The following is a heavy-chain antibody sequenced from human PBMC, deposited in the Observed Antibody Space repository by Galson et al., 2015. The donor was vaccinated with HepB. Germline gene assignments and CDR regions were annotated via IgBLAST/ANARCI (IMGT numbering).Heavy chain of an antibody. CDR2: ITGSSGHT. D-gene: IGHD3-22*01. V-gene: IGHV3-21*01. Sequence: SLRLSCAASGFTFSSYAMTWVRQAPGKGLEWVSSITGSSGHTYYGDSVKGRFTISRDNAKNSLYLQMNSLRAEDTAVYFCARDSRGFKYGYSFDYWGQGTQVTVSS. J-gene: IGHJ4*02. CDR3: ARDSRGFKYGYSFDY. CDR1: GFTFSSYA.